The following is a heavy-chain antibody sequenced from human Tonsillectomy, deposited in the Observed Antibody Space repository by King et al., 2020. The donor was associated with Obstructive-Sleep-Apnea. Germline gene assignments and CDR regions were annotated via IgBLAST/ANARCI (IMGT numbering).Heavy chain of an antibody. Sequence: QLVQSGAEVKKPGASVKVSCKASGYTFSGYYMFWVRQAPGQELEWMGWINPKRGDTDLAQKFQGRVTKTRDTSISTAYMELSRLRSDDTAVYYCARWSDSYGPWYFDLWGRGTLVIVSS. CDR2: INPKRGDT. D-gene: IGHD5-18*01. CDR3: ARWSDSYGPWYFDL. V-gene: IGHV1-2*02. J-gene: IGHJ2*01. CDR1: GYTFSGYY.